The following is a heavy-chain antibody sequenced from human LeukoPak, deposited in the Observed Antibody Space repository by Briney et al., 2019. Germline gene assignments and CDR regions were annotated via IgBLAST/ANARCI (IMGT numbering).Heavy chain of an antibody. CDR2: VYYSGST. Sequence: PETLSLTCTVSGGSINTYYWSWIRQPPGKGLEWIGYVYYSGSTNYNPSLKSRVTMSVDTSKNQFSLKLSSVTAADMAVYYCARQAIAAGPYYYYYMDVWGKGTTVTVSS. CDR1: GGSINTYY. D-gene: IGHD6-25*01. V-gene: IGHV4-59*08. J-gene: IGHJ6*03. CDR3: ARQAIAAGPYYYYYMDV.